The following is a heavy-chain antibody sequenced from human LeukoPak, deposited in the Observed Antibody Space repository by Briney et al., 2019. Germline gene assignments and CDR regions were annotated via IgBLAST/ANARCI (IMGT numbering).Heavy chain of an antibody. CDR2: IYSGGGT. J-gene: IGHJ5*02. CDR1: GFTVSSNY. D-gene: IGHD4-23*01. Sequence: GGSLRLSCAASGFTVSSNYMSWVRQAPGKGLEWVSVIYSGGGTYYADSVRGRFTISRDKSKNTLDLQMNSLRVEDTAVYYCARNGGDSDFDDWGQGTLVTVSS. CDR3: ARNGGDSDFDD. V-gene: IGHV3-53*01.